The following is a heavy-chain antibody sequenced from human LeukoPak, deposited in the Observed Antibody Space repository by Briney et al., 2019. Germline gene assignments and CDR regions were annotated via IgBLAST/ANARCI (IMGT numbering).Heavy chain of an antibody. CDR1: GGSISSYY. J-gene: IGHJ5*02. D-gene: IGHD6-13*01. V-gene: IGHV4-59*08. CDR3: GRYSSSWLPGGWFDP. CDR2: IYYSGST. Sequence: SETLSLTCTVSGGSISSYYWSWIRQPPGKGLEWIGYIYYSGSTYYNPSLKSRITISVDTSKNQFSLKLSSVTAADTAVYYCGRYSSSWLPGGWFDPWGQGTLVTVSS.